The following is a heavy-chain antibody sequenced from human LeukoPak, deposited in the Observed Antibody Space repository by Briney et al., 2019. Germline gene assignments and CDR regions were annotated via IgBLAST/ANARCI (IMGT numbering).Heavy chain of an antibody. V-gene: IGHV1-3*01. CDR2: INAGNGNT. J-gene: IGHJ4*02. D-gene: IGHD6-6*01. Sequence: GASVKVSCKASGYTFTSYAMHWVRQAPGQRLEWMGWINAGNGNTKYSQKFQGRVTMTTDTSTSTAYMELRSLRSDDTAVYYCASQYSSSSPFDYWGQGTLVTVSS. CDR3: ASQYSSSSPFDY. CDR1: GYTFTSYA.